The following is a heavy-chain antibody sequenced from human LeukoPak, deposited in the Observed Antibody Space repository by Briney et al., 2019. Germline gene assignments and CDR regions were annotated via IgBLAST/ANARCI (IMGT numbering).Heavy chain of an antibody. Sequence: SETLSLTCTVPGGSISSYYWSWIRQPPGKGLEWIGYIYYSGSTYYNPSPKSRVTISVDRSKNQFSLKLSSVTAADTAVYYCARGYTLNWFDAWGQGTLVTVSS. CDR2: IYYSGST. D-gene: IGHD1-14*01. CDR3: ARGYTLNWFDA. CDR1: GGSISSYY. J-gene: IGHJ5*02. V-gene: IGHV4-59*12.